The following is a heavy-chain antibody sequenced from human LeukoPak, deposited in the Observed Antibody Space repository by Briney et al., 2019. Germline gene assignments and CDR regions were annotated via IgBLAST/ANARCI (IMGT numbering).Heavy chain of an antibody. V-gene: IGHV1-69*04. J-gene: IGHJ5*02. CDR3: ARASGYYGSGGFDP. Sequence: GASVKVSCKASGGTFSSYAISWVRQAPGQGLEWMGRIIPILGIANYAQKFQGRVTITAGKSTSTAYMELSSLRSEDTAVYYCARASGYYGSGGFDPWGQGTLVTVSS. D-gene: IGHD3-10*01. CDR2: IIPILGIA. CDR1: GGTFSSYA.